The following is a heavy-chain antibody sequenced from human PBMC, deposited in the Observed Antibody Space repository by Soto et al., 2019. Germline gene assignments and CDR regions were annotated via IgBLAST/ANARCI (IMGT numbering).Heavy chain of an antibody. D-gene: IGHD5-18*01. CDR2: IYYSGST. Sequence: PSETLSLTCTVSGGSVSSGSYYWSWIRQPPGKGLEWIGYIYYSGSTNYNPSLKSRVTISVDTSKNQFSLKLSSVTAADTAVYYCARDFFSSAMVTGMDVWGQGTTVTVSS. J-gene: IGHJ6*02. V-gene: IGHV4-61*01. CDR3: ARDFFSSAMVTGMDV. CDR1: GGSVSSGSYY.